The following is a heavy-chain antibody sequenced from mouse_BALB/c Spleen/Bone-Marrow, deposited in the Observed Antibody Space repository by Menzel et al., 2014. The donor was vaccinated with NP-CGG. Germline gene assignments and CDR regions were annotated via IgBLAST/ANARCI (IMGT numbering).Heavy chain of an antibody. V-gene: IGHV1-4*01. CDR2: INPSSGYT. J-gene: IGHJ4*01. CDR1: GYTFTSYT. Sequence: QVHVKQSGAELARPGASVKMSCKASGYTFTSYTMHRVKQRPGQGLEWIGYINPSSGYTNYNQKFKDKATLTADKSSSTAYMQLSSLTSEDSAVYYCARRYDYAMDYWGQGTSVTVSS. D-gene: IGHD2-14*01. CDR3: ARRYDYAMDY.